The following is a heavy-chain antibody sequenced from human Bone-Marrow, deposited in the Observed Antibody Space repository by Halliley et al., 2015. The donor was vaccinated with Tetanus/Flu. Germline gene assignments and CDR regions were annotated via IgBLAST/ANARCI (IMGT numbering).Heavy chain of an antibody. CDR3: ARLSGYSYGYHFDS. V-gene: IGHV5-51*01. D-gene: IGHD5-18*01. J-gene: IGHJ4*02. Sequence: MGFISPGDSDARYRPTFLGQGTISADRSINTAYLQWSALKASDTATYYCARLSGYSYGYHFDSWGQGTLVTVSS. CDR2: ISPGDSDA.